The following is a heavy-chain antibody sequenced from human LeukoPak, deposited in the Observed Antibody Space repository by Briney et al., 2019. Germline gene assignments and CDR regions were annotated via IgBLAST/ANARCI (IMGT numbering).Heavy chain of an antibody. CDR2: ITGLSSYM. CDR3: GRVREGS. CDR1: GFTFSSYE. Sequence: GGSLRLSCAASGFTFSSYEMNWVRQAPGKGLEWVSAITGLSSYMFYADSLKGRFTISRDNAKNSVYPQMNNLRADDTAVYYCGRVREGSWGQGTLVIVSS. V-gene: IGHV3-21*06. D-gene: IGHD1-26*01. J-gene: IGHJ5*02.